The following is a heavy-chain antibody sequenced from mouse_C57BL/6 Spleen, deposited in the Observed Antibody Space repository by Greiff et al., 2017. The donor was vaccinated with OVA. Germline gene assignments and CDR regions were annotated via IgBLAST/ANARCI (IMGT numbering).Heavy chain of an antibody. CDR3: VRGYYGYLAWFAY. J-gene: IGHJ3*01. V-gene: IGHV10-1*01. Sequence: EVKLVESGGGLVQPKGSLKLSCAASGFSFNTYAMNWVRQAPGKGLEWVARIRSKSNNYATYYADSVKDRFTISRDDSESMLYLQMNNLKTEDTAMYYCVRGYYGYLAWFAYWGQGTLVTVSA. CDR2: IRSKSNNYAT. D-gene: IGHD2-2*01. CDR1: GFSFNTYA.